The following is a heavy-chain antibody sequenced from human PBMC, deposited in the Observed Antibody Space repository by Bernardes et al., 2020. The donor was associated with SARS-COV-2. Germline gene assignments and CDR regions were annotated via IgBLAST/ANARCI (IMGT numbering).Heavy chain of an antibody. V-gene: IGHV4-59*11. CDR2: IYHSGTT. J-gene: IGHJ4*02. CDR3: ARGNPMVVVAGFDY. D-gene: IGHD3-22*01. Sequence: SETLSLTCTVSGGSISSHYWSWIRQAPGKGLEWIGYIYHSGTTIYNPSLKSRVTISGDTSKNEFSLNLASVTAADTAVYYCARGNPMVVVAGFDYWGQGTMVTVSS. CDR1: GGSISSHY.